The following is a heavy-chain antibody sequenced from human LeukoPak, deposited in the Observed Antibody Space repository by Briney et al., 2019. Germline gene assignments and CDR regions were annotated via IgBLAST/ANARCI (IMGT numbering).Heavy chain of an antibody. D-gene: IGHD2-15*01. CDR3: ARDTTRRYCSGGSCYAGAYYYYGMDV. V-gene: IGHV3-11*01. J-gene: IGHJ6*02. Sequence: PGGSLRLSCAAPGFTFSDYYMSWIRQAPGKGLEWVSYISSSGSTIYYADSVKGRFTISRDNAKNSLYLQMNSLRAEDTAVYYCARDTTRRYCSGGSCYAGAYYYYGMDVWGQGTTVTVSS. CDR1: GFTFSDYY. CDR2: ISSSGSTI.